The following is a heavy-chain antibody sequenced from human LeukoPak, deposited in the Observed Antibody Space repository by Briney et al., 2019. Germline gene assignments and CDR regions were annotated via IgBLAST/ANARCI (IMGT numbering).Heavy chain of an antibody. D-gene: IGHD2-2*01. CDR1: GFTFSSYA. CDR2: ISGSGGST. J-gene: IGHJ4*02. Sequence: PGGSLRLSCAASGFTFSSYAMSWVRQAPGKGLEWVSAISGSGGSTYYADSVRGRFTISRDNAKNSLFLQMNSLRAEDTAIYYCTRIPFDYWGSGTQVTVSS. CDR3: TRIPFDY. V-gene: IGHV3-23*01.